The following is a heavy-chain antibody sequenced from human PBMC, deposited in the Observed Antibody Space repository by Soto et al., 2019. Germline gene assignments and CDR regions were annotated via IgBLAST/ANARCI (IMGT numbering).Heavy chain of an antibody. J-gene: IGHJ6*02. V-gene: IGHV4-31*03. D-gene: IGHD2-8*01. CDR2: IYDSGTT. CDR3: ARGTGYCTNGVCHLNGMDV. Sequence: SETLSLTCTVSGGSVSRGGSYWSWIRQHPGKGLEWIGYIYDSGTTYYNPSLKSRAIISIDTSKGQFSLKLSSVTAADMAVYYCARGTGYCTNGVCHLNGMDVWGQGTTVTVSS. CDR1: GGSVSRGGSY.